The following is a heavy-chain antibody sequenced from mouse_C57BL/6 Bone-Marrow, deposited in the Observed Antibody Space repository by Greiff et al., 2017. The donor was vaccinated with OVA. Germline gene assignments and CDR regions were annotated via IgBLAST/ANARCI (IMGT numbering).Heavy chain of an antibody. D-gene: IGHD2-4*01. Sequence: EVQLQESGPGLVKPSQSLSLTCSVTGYSITSGYYWNWIRQFPGNKLEWMGYISYDGSNKYNPSLKNRISITRDTSKNQFFLKLNSVTTEDTATYYCARDGPPYDYDWGYWGQGTTLTVSS. CDR2: ISYDGSN. CDR3: ARDGPPYDYDWGY. V-gene: IGHV3-6*01. CDR1: GYSITSGYY. J-gene: IGHJ2*01.